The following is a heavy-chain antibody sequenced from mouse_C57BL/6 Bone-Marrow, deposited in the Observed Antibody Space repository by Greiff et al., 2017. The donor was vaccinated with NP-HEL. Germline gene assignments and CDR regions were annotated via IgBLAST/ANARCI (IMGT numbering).Heavy chain of an antibody. J-gene: IGHJ4*01. CDR1: GFTFSDYG. D-gene: IGHD1-1*01. V-gene: IGHV5-15*01. CDR2: ISNLAYSI. Sequence: EVQGVESGGGLVQPGGSLKLSCAASGFTFSDYGMAWVRQAPRKGPEWVAFISNLAYSIYSADTVTGRFTISRENATNTLYLEMSSLMSEDTAMYYCARGFYYYGSTAMDYWGQGTSVTVSS. CDR3: ARGFYYYGSTAMDY.